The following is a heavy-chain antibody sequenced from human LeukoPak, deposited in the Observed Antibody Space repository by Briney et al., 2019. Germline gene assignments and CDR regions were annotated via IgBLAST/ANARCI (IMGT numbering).Heavy chain of an antibody. J-gene: IGHJ6*03. CDR3: ARGSSAPHLIYYYMDV. Sequence: ASVKVSCKASRGTFSSYAISWVRQAPGQGLEWMGGIIPIFGTANYAQKFQGRVTITADESTSTAYMELSSLRSEDTAVYYCARGSSAPHLIYYYMDVWGKGTTVTVSS. CDR1: RGTFSSYA. D-gene: IGHD2-8*01. CDR2: IIPIFGTA. V-gene: IGHV1-69*13.